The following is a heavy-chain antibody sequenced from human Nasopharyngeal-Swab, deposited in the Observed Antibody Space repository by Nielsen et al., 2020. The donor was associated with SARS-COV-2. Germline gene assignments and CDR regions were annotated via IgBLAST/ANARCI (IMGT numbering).Heavy chain of an antibody. CDR3: ARPGGQQLANDYYYGMDV. CDR2: IIPIFGTA. Sequence: SVKVSCKASGGTFSSYAISWVRQAPGQGLEWMGGIIPIFGTANYARKFQGRVTITADESTSTAYMELSSLRSEDTAVYYCARPGGQQLANDYYYGMDVWGQGTTVTVSS. CDR1: GGTFSSYA. V-gene: IGHV1-69*13. J-gene: IGHJ6*02. D-gene: IGHD6-13*01.